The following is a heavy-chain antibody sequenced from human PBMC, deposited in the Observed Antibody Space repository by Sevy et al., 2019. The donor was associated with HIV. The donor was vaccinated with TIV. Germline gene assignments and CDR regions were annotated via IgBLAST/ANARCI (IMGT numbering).Heavy chain of an antibody. D-gene: IGHD6-6*01. V-gene: IGHV2-5*01. Sequence: SGPTLVNPRETLTLTCTFSGFSLSTTGVGVGWIRQPPGKALEWLAVFSWNDDKRYSPSLKSRLTITKDHSKHQVVLTMTNMDPVDTATYYCAHTDGIALRLTYWGQGTLVTVSS. CDR3: AHTDGIALRLTY. J-gene: IGHJ4*02. CDR1: GFSLSTTGVG. CDR2: FSWNDDK.